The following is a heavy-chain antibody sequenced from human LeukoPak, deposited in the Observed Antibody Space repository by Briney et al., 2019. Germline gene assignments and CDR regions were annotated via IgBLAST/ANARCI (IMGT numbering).Heavy chain of an antibody. CDR1: GYSLSSGYY. V-gene: IGHV4-38-2*02. CDR3: ARVGYSDAQADY. CDR2: IYHSGST. D-gene: IGHD5-18*01. Sequence: SETLSLTCTVSGYSLSSGYYWGWIRQPPGKGLEWIGSIYHSGSTYYNPSLKSRVTISVDTSKNQFSLKLSSVTAAHTAVYYCARVGYSDAQADYWGQGTLVTVSS. J-gene: IGHJ4*02.